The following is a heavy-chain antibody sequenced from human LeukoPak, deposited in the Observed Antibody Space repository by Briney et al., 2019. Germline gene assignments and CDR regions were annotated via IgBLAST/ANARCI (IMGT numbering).Heavy chain of an antibody. V-gene: IGHV4-39*01. Sequence: PSETLSLTCTVSGGSISNSSYYWGWIRQPPGKGLEWIGSIYYSGSTYYNPSLKSRVAISVDTSKNQFSLKLSSVTAADTAMYYCARPPYCIGGSCYSGWFDPWGQGTLVTVSS. CDR3: ARPPYCIGGSCYSGWFDP. CDR2: IYYSGST. CDR1: GGSISNSSYY. D-gene: IGHD2-15*01. J-gene: IGHJ5*02.